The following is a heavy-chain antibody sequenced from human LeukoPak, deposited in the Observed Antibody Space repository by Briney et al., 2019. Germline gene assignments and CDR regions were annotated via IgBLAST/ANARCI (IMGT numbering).Heavy chain of an antibody. CDR2: IYYSGST. CDR3: ARAKGDLYSSSWYRSYYFYY. CDR1: GGSISSYY. J-gene: IGHJ4*02. D-gene: IGHD6-13*01. V-gene: IGHV4-59*01. Sequence: SETLSLTCTVSGGSISSYYWSWIRQPPGKGLEWIGYIYYSGSTNYNPSLKSRVTISVDTSKNQFSLKLSSVTAADTAVYYCARAKGDLYSSSWYRSYYFYYWGQGTLVTVSS.